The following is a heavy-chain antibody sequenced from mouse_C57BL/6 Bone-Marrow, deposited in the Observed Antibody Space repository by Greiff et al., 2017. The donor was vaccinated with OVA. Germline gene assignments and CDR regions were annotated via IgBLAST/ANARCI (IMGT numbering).Heavy chain of an antibody. J-gene: IGHJ3*01. CDR2: IHPNSGST. Sequence: QVQLKQSGAELVKPGASVKLSCKASGYTFTSYWMHWVKQRPGQGLEWIGMIHPNSGSTNYNEKFKSKATLTVDKSSSTAYMQLSSLTSEDAAVYYCARSGDYLAWFAYWGQGTLVTVSA. V-gene: IGHV1-64*01. CDR1: GYTFTSYW. D-gene: IGHD2-4*01. CDR3: ARSGDYLAWFAY.